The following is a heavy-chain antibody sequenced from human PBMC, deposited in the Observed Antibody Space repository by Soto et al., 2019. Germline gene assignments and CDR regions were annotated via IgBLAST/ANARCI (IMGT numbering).Heavy chain of an antibody. J-gene: IGHJ3*02. Sequence: PGGSLRLSCAASGFTFSYYYMSGVRQAPGKGLEWVSYISSSSSTIYYADSVKGRFTISRDNAKNSLYLQMNSLRDEDTAVYYCARARRGQIMTTVTIGGAFDIWGQGTMVTVSS. CDR3: ARARRGQIMTTVTIGGAFDI. CDR1: GFTFSYYY. CDR2: ISSSSSTI. V-gene: IGHV3-48*02. D-gene: IGHD4-17*01.